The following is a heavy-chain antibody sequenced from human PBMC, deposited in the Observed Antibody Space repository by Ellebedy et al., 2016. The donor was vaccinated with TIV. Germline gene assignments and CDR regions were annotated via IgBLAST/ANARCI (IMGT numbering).Heavy chain of an antibody. CDR2: ISWDGGST. J-gene: IGHJ4*02. CDR1: GFTFDNYT. V-gene: IGHV3-43*01. Sequence: GESLKISCAASGFTFDNYTMHWVRQAPGKGLEWVSLISWDGGSTYYADSVKGRFTISRDNSKNSLYLQMNSLRTEDTALYYCAKDTAFESGSSRRHLGFDYWGQGTLVTVSS. D-gene: IGHD1-26*01. CDR3: AKDTAFESGSSRRHLGFDY.